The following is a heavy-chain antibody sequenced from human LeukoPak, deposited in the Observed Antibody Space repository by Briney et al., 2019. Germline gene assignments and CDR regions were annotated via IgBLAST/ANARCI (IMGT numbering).Heavy chain of an antibody. CDR1: GGSISSSSYY. Sequence: PSETLSLTCTVSGGSISSSSYYWGWIRQPPGKGLEWIGSIYYSGSTYYNPPLKSRVTISVDTSKNQFSLKLSSVTAADTAVYYCARHSSGTGIWFGELLPEYYFDYWGQGTLVTVSS. V-gene: IGHV4-39*01. CDR2: IYYSGST. J-gene: IGHJ4*02. D-gene: IGHD3-10*01. CDR3: ARHSSGTGIWFGELLPEYYFDY.